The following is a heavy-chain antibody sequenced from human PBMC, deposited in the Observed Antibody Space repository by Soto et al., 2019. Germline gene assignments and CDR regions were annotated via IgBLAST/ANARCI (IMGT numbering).Heavy chain of an antibody. CDR2: IYYSGST. V-gene: IGHV4-59*01. CDR1: GRTISSYY. D-gene: IGHD2-15*01. Sequence: PSETLSLTCTVSGRTISSYYWSWIRQPPGKGLEWIGYIYYSGSTNYNPSLKSRVTISVDTSKNQFSLKLSSVTAADTAVYYCARETSDATASSYVDYRGQENLVTISS. CDR3: ARETSDATASSYVDY. J-gene: IGHJ4*02.